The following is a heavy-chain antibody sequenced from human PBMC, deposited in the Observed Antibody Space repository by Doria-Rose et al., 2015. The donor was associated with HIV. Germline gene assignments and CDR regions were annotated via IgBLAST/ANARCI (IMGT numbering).Heavy chain of an antibody. CDR1: GVSLSSPGMG. CDR3: ARIKSSRWYHKYYFDF. V-gene: IGHV2-26*01. Sequence: QITLKESGPVLVKPTETLTLTCTVSGVSLSSPGMGVSWIRQPPGKALEWLANIFSDDERSYKTSLKSRLTISRGPSKSQVVLTMTDTDPVDTATYYCARIKSSRWYHKYYFDFWGQGTLVIVSA. J-gene: IGHJ4*02. CDR2: IFSDDER. D-gene: IGHD6-13*01.